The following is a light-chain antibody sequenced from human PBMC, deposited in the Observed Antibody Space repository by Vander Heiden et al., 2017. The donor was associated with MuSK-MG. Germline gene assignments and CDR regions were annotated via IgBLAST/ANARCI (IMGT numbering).Light chain of an antibody. Sequence: DFKLTPSPSTLSAAVGDRVTITWRASHSISSWLDWYQQKPGKAPKLLIYKASSLESGVPSRFSGSGSGTEFTLTISSLQPDDFATYYCQHYNSYWTFGQGTKVEIK. CDR1: HSISSW. V-gene: IGKV1-5*03. CDR3: QHYNSYWT. J-gene: IGKJ1*01. CDR2: KAS.